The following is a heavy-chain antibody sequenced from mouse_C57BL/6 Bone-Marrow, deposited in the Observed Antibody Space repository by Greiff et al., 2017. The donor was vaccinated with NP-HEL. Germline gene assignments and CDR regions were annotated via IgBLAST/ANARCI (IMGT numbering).Heavy chain of an antibody. Sequence: DVQLQESGPGLVKPSQSLSLTCSVTGYSITSGYYWNWIRQFPGNKLEWMGYISYDGSNNYNPSLKNRISITRDTSKNQFFLKLNSVTTEDTATYYCARDGAQLSLFAYWGQGTLVTVSA. J-gene: IGHJ3*01. V-gene: IGHV3-6*01. CDR1: GYSITSGYY. CDR2: ISYDGSN. D-gene: IGHD6-1*01. CDR3: ARDGAQLSLFAY.